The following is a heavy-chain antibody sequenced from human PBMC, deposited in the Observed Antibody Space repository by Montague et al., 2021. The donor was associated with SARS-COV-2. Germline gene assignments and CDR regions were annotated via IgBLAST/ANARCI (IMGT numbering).Heavy chain of an antibody. CDR2: ISYSGRT. CDR3: ASSYYYGSGTYVYNYYMDV. D-gene: IGHD3-10*01. CDR1: GGSVSGSPYY. Sequence: SETLSLTCTVSGGSVSGSPYYWGWIRQPPGRGLEWAGSISYSGRTYFSPSLKSRLTISVDSSENQFSLRLSSVTAADTAVYYCASSYYYGSGTYVYNYYMDVGGKGTTVTVSS. J-gene: IGHJ6*03. V-gene: IGHV4-39*01.